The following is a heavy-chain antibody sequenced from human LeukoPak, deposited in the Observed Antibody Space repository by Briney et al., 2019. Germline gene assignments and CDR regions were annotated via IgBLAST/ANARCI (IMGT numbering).Heavy chain of an antibody. CDR1: GGTFSSYA. CDR3: ARVVQYCSSTSCYTEWFDP. V-gene: IGHV1-69*05. D-gene: IGHD2-2*02. J-gene: IGHJ5*02. Sequence: SVKVSCKASGGTFSSYAISWVRPAPGQGLEWMGGIIPIFGTANYAQKFQGRVTITTDESTGTAYMELSSLRSEDTAVYYCARVVQYCSSTSCYTEWFDPWGQGTLVTVSS. CDR2: IIPIFGTA.